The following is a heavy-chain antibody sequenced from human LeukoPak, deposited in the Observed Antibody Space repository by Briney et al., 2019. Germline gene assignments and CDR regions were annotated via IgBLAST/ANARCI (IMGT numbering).Heavy chain of an antibody. CDR2: IYTSGST. V-gene: IGHV4-4*07. CDR3: ARDRAPYSSSFNWFDP. D-gene: IGHD6-13*01. J-gene: IGHJ5*02. Sequence: SETLSLTCTVSGGSISSYYWSWIRQSAGKGLEWIGRIYTSGSTNYNPSLKSRVTMSVDTSKNQFSLKLSSVTAADTAVYYCARDRAPYSSSFNWFDPWGQGTLVTVSS. CDR1: GGSISSYY.